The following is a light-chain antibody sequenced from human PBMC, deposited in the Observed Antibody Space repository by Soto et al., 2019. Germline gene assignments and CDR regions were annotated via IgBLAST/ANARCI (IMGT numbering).Light chain of an antibody. V-gene: IGLV3-25*02. CDR3: QSADSSGTYV. J-gene: IGLJ1*01. CDR1: SLPKQY. Sequence: SYDLTQPPSVAVSPGQTARITFSGDSLPKQYAYWYRQKPGQAPVLVIYKDSERPSGIPERFSGSSSGTTVTLTISGVQAEDEADYYCQSADSSGTYVFGTGTKV. CDR2: KDS.